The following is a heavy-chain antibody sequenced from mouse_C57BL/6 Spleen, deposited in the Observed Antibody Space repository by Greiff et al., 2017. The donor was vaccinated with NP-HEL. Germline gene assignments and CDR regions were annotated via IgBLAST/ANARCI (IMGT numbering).Heavy chain of an antibody. Sequence: QVQLQQSGPELVKPGASVKISCKASGYAFSSSWMNWVKQRPGKGLEWIGRIYPGDGDTNYNGKFKGKATLTADKSSSTAYMQLSSLTSEDSAVYFCASCANWGGADCWGKVTTLTVAS. D-gene: IGHD4-1*01. J-gene: IGHJ2*01. CDR3: ASCANWGGADC. V-gene: IGHV1-82*01. CDR1: GYAFSSSW. CDR2: IYPGDGDT.